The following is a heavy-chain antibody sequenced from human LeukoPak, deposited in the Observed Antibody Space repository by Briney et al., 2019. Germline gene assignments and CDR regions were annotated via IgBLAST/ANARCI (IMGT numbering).Heavy chain of an antibody. Sequence: GGSLRLSCAASGFTFSSYWMNWVRQAPGKGLEWVANIKQDGSEKYYVDSVKGRFTISRDNAKNSLYLQMNSLRAEDTAVYNCVRGYSGYAYWGQGTLVTVSS. D-gene: IGHD5-12*01. V-gene: IGHV3-7*03. J-gene: IGHJ4*02. CDR1: GFTFSSYW. CDR3: VRGYSGYAY. CDR2: IKQDGSEK.